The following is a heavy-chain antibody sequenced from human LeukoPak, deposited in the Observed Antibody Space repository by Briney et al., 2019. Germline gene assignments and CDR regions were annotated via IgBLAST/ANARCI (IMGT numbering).Heavy chain of an antibody. J-gene: IGHJ4*02. Sequence: EASVKVSCKASGGTFSSYAISWVRQAPGQGLEWMGRIIPILGTANYAQKFQGRVTITTDESTSTAYMELSSLRSEDTAVYYCAEGELPFYWGQGTLVTVSS. D-gene: IGHD1-26*01. CDR1: GGTFSSYA. V-gene: IGHV1-69*05. CDR2: IIPILGTA. CDR3: AEGELPFY.